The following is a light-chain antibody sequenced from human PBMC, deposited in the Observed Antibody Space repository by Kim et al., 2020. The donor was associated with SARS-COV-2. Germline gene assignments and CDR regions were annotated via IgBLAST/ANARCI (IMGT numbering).Light chain of an antibody. Sequence: SSELTQDPAVSVALGQTVRITCQGDSLRSYYATWYQQKPGQAPILVIYGKNNRPSGIPDRFSGSSSGNTASFTITGAQAEDEADYYCNSRDSNDNVVFGGGTSLTVL. J-gene: IGLJ2*01. V-gene: IGLV3-19*01. CDR1: SLRSYY. CDR2: GKN. CDR3: NSRDSNDNVV.